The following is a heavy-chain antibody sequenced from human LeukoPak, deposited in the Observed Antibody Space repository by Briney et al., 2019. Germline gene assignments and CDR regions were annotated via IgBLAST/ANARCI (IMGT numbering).Heavy chain of an antibody. CDR1: GGTFSSYA. D-gene: IGHD4-17*01. Sequence: PVKVSCKASGGTFSSYAISWVRQAPGQGLEWMGGIIPIFGTANYAQKFQGRVTITADESTSTAYMELSSLRSEDTAVYYCARDTGSGSTVGDAFDIWGQGTMVTVSS. J-gene: IGHJ3*02. CDR3: ARDTGSGSTVGDAFDI. CDR2: IIPIFGTA. V-gene: IGHV1-69*13.